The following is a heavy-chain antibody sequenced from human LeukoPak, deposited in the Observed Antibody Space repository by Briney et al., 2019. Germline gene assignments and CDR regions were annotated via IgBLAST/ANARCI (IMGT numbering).Heavy chain of an antibody. J-gene: IGHJ4*02. D-gene: IGHD3-10*01. Sequence: GAPVKVSCKVSGYTLTELSMHWVRQAPRKGLEWMGGFDPEDGETIYAQKFQGRVTMTEDTSTDTAYMELSSLRSEDTAVYYCATTLRRGVLPFDYWGQGTLVTVSS. CDR2: FDPEDGET. CDR1: GYTLTELS. CDR3: ATTLRRGVLPFDY. V-gene: IGHV1-24*01.